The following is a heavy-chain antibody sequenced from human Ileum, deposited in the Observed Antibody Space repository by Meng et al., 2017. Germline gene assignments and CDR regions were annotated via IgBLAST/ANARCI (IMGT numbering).Heavy chain of an antibody. D-gene: IGHD2-2*01. CDR3: ATPDGYCSSTSCPAHY. J-gene: IGHJ4*02. V-gene: IGHV3-23*01. Sequence: GESLKISCVASRSTFSSYAMNWVRQAPGRRLEWVSGISGNGRYTYYTDSVKGRFTISRDNSKNTLYLQMNSLRAEDTAVYYCATPDGYCSSTSCPAHYWGQGTLVTVSS. CDR1: RSTFSSYA. CDR2: ISGNGRYT.